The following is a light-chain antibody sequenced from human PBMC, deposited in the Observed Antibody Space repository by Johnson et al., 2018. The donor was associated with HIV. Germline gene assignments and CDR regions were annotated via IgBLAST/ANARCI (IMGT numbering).Light chain of an antibody. CDR1: SSNIGNNY. CDR3: GTWDSSLSAGWV. V-gene: IGLV1-51*01. CDR2: DNN. Sequence: VLTQPPSVSAAPGQKVTISCSGSSSNIGNNYVSWYQQLPGTAPKLLIYDNNKRPSGIPDRFSGSKSGTSATLGITGLQTGDEADYYCGTWDSSLSAGWVFGTGTKVTVL. J-gene: IGLJ1*01.